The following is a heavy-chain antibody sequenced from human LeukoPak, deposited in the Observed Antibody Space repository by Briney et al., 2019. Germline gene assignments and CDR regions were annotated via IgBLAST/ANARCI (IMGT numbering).Heavy chain of an antibody. V-gene: IGHV4-59*08. CDR3: ARGVAPYGSGSYYNEDYFDY. J-gene: IGHJ4*02. D-gene: IGHD3-10*01. Sequence: KPSETLSLTCTVSGGSISSYYWSWIRQPPGKGLEWIGYTYYSGSTNYNPSLKSRVTISVDTSKNQFSLKLSSVTAADTAVYYCARGVAPYGSGSYYNEDYFDYWGQGTLVTVSS. CDR2: TYYSGST. CDR1: GGSISSYY.